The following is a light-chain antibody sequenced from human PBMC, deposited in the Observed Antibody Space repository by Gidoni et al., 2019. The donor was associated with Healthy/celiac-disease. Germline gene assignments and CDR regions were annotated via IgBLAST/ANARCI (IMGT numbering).Light chain of an antibody. V-gene: IGKV3-20*01. CDR3: QQYGSSPWT. J-gene: IGKJ1*01. Sequence: EIVLTQSPGTLSLSPGERATLSCRASQSVSSSYLAWYQQKPRQAPRLLIYGSSSRATGIPDRFSGSASGTDFTLTISRLEPEDFAVYYCQQYGSSPWTFGQGTKVEIK. CDR1: QSVSSSY. CDR2: GSS.